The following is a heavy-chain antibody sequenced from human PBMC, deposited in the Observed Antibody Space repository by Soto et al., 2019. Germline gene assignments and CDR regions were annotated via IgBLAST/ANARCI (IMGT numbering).Heavy chain of an antibody. V-gene: IGHV1-69*01. J-gene: IGHJ6*02. Sequence: QVQLVQSGAEVKKPGSSVKVSCKASGGTFSSYAISWVRQAPGQGLEWMGGIIPIFGTANYAQKFQGRVTITADESTSTAYMELSSLRSEDTAVYYCAREKGERATTGYYYYGMDVWGQGTTVTVSS. D-gene: IGHD1-1*01. CDR1: GGTFSSYA. CDR2: IIPIFGTA. CDR3: AREKGERATTGYYYYGMDV.